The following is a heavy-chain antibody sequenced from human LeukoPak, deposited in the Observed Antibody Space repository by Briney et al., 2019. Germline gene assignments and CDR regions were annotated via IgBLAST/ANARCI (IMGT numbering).Heavy chain of an antibody. CDR1: GGSISSSSYY. CDR2: IYYGGST. Sequence: SETLSLTCTVSGGSISSSSYYWGWIRQPPGKGLEWIGNIYYGGSTYYNPSLKSRVTISVDTSKNQFSLKLSSVTAADTAVYYCARVLLRDYYGSGRQMDVWGKGTTVTVSS. D-gene: IGHD3-10*01. V-gene: IGHV4-39*07. CDR3: ARVLLRDYYGSGRQMDV. J-gene: IGHJ6*04.